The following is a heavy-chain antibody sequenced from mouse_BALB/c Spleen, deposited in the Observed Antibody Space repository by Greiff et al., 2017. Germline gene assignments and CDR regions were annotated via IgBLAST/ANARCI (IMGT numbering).Heavy chain of an antibody. CDR3: ARDPGGYYGYFDV. V-gene: IGHV2-6-7*01. D-gene: IGHD2-2*01. J-gene: IGHJ1*01. CDR2: IWGDGST. CDR1: GFSLTGYG. Sequence: VQLQQSGPGLVAPSQSLSITCTVSGFSLTGYGVNWVRQPPGKGLEWLGMIWGDGSTDYNSALKSRLSISKDNSKSQVFLKMNSLQTDDTARYYCARDPGGYYGYFDVWGAGTTVTVSS.